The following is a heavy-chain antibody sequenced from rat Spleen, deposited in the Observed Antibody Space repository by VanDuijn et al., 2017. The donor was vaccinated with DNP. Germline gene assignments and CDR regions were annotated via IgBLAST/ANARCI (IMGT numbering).Heavy chain of an antibody. D-gene: IGHD5-1*01. CDR3: TTGLGYFDY. J-gene: IGHJ2*01. CDR1: GFTFSDYF. V-gene: IGHV5-20*01. Sequence: EVQLVESGGGLVQPGRSLKLSCAASGFTFSDYFMAWARRAPGKGLEWVASINSEGGSTYYRDSVKGRFTISRDNAKSTLYLQMDSLRSEDTATYCCTTGLGYFDYWGQGVMVTVSS. CDR2: INSEGGST.